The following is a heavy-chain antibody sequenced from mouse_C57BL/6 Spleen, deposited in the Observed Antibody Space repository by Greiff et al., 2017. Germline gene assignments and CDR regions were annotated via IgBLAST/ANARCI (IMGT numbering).Heavy chain of an antibody. J-gene: IGHJ4*01. CDR2: IYPGSGNT. V-gene: IGHV1-76*01. CDR1: GYTFTDYY. Sequence: VKLVESGAELVRPGASVKLSCKASGYTFTDYYINWVKQRPGQGLEWIARIYPGSGNTYYNEKFKGKATLTAEKSSSTAYMQLSSLTSEDSAVYFCARDTITTVVNYYAMDYWGQGTSVTVSS. D-gene: IGHD1-1*01. CDR3: ARDTITTVVNYYAMDY.